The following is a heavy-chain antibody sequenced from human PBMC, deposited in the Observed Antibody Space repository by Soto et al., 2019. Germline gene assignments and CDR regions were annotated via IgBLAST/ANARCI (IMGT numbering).Heavy chain of an antibody. CDR3: AHRRWYSSGWYPLDY. V-gene: IGHV2-5*02. Sequence: QITLKESGPTLVKPTQTLTLTCTFSGFSLSTSGVGVGWIRQPPGKALEWLALIYWDDDKRYSPSLKSRLTITKDTSKNQVVLTMTTMDPVDTATYYCAHRRWYSSGWYPLDYWGQGTLVPVSS. D-gene: IGHD6-19*01. J-gene: IGHJ4*02. CDR1: GFSLSTSGVG. CDR2: IYWDDDK.